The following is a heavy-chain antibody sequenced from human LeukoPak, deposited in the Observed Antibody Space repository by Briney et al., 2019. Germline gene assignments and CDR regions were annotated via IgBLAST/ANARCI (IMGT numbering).Heavy chain of an antibody. J-gene: IGHJ5*02. D-gene: IGHD3-16*02. CDR3: ARCLSGYTWWDQ. V-gene: IGHV5-51*01. CDR1: GYSFTTYW. CDR2: IYPGDSDT. Sequence: GESLQISCKGSGYSFTTYWSGWVRQMPGKGLEWMGIIYPGDSDTRYSPSFQGQVTISADRSISTAYLQWSSLKASDTAMYYCARCLSGYTWWDQWGQGTLVTVSS.